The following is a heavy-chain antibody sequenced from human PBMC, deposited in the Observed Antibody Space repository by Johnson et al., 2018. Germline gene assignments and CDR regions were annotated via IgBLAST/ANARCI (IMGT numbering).Heavy chain of an antibody. Sequence: VQLQESGGGLVQPGGSLRLSCAASGFTFSSHWMHWVRQGPGKGLVWVSRIQYDGSGTRYADSVKGRFTISIDNAKNTLYLQNNSLRAEDTAVYYCARARYTGFDIWGQGTMVTVAS. D-gene: IGHD1-1*01. CDR1: GFTFSSHW. J-gene: IGHJ3*02. CDR2: IQYDGSGT. V-gene: IGHV3-74*01. CDR3: ARARYTGFDI.